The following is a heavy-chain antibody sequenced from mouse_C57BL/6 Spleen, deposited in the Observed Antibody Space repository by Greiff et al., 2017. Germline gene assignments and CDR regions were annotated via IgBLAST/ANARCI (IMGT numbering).Heavy chain of an antibody. CDR1: GFTFSSYA. CDR2: ISDGGSYT. D-gene: IGHD2-4*01. J-gene: IGHJ3*01. V-gene: IGHV5-4*01. CDR3: ARDDCSFAY. Sequence: EVKLVESGGGLVKPGGSLKLSCAASGFTFSSYAMYWVRQTPEQGLEWVATISDGGSYTYYTDNVKGRITISIDKAKNNLYLQLSLLTSEDTAMYYCARDDCSFAYWGQGTLVTVSA.